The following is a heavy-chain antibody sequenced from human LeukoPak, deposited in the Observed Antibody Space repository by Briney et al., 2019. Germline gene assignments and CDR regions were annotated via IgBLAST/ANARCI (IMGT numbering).Heavy chain of an antibody. J-gene: IGHJ5*02. Sequence: GGSLRLSCAASGFTVSSNYMSWVRQAPGKGLEWVSVIYSGGSTYYADSVKGRFTISRDNSKNTLYLQMNSLRAEDTAVYYCAREAYYDFWSGKRFDPWGQGTLVTVSS. CDR3: AREAYYDFWSGKRFDP. CDR1: GFTVSSNY. CDR2: IYSGGST. V-gene: IGHV3-66*01. D-gene: IGHD3-3*01.